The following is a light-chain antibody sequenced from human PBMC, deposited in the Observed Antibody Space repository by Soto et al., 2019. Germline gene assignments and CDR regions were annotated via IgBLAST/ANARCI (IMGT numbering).Light chain of an antibody. V-gene: IGKV1-12*01. Sequence: IQMTQSPSSLSASVGDRAPITCRASQDLDRWLAWYQQKPGEAPKVLIYAASNLRSGVPSRFSGSGSGADFSLTISSLQPEDVATYYCKQSRSFPLTFGGGTKVDI. CDR1: QDLDRW. J-gene: IGKJ4*01. CDR2: AAS. CDR3: KQSRSFPLT.